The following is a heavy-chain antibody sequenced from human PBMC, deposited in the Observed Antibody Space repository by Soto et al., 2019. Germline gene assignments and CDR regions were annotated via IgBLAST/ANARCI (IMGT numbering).Heavy chain of an antibody. J-gene: IGHJ6*02. D-gene: IGHD6-13*01. CDR2: IYSGGST. CDR1: GFTVSSNY. CDR3: AIEMYSSSWMDYYYYGMDV. Sequence: PGGSLRLSCAASGFTVSSNYMSWVRQAPGKGLEWVSVIYSGGSTYYADSVKGRFTISRDNSKNSLYLQMNSLRTEDTALYYCAIEMYSSSWMDYYYYGMDVWGQGTTVTVSS. V-gene: IGHV3-53*05.